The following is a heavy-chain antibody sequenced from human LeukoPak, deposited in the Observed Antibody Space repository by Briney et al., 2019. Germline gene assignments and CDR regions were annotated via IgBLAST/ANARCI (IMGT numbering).Heavy chain of an antibody. J-gene: IGHJ5*02. CDR2: INPNSGGT. D-gene: IGHD3-9*01. CDR1: GYTFTGYY. V-gene: IGHV1-2*04. CDR3: ARATPVLTGYYLEYGLDP. Sequence: ASVKVSCKASGYTFTGYYMHWVRQAPGQGLEWMGWINPNSGGTNYAQKFQSWVTMTRDTSISTAYMELSRLRSDDTAVYYCARATPVLTGYYLEYGLDPWGQGTLVTVSS.